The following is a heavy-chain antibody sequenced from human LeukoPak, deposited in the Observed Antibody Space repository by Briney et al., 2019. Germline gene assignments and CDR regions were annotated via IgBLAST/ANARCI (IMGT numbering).Heavy chain of an antibody. CDR3: TTVYYGSGSTRSRYYYYYGMDV. CDR2: IKSKTDGGTT. J-gene: IGHJ6*04. Sequence: GGSLRLSCAASGSTFSSYWMSWVRQAPGKGLEWVGRIKSKTDGGTTDYAAPVKGRFTISRDDSKNTLYLQMNSLKTEDTAVYYCTTVYYGSGSTRSRYYYYYGMDVWGKGTTVTVSS. D-gene: IGHD3-10*01. CDR1: GSTFSSYW. V-gene: IGHV3-15*01.